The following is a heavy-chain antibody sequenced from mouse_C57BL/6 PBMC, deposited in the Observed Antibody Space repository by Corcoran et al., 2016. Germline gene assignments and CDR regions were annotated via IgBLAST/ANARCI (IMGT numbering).Heavy chain of an antibody. J-gene: IGHJ2*01. CDR3: ARGLTTVVGDY. CDR1: GYTFTTYG. D-gene: IGHD1-1*01. V-gene: IGHV9-3*01. CDR2: INTYSGVP. Sequence: QIQLVQSVPELKKPGETVKISCKASGYTFTTYGMSWVKQAPGKGLKWMGWINTYSGVPTYANDFKGRFAFSLETSASTAYLQINNLKNEDTATYFCARGLTTVVGDYWGQGTTLTVSS.